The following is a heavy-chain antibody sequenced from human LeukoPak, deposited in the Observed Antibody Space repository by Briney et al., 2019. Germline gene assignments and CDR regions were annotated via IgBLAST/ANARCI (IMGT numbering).Heavy chain of an antibody. D-gene: IGHD3-22*01. V-gene: IGHV4-59*01. Sequence: SETLSLTCTVSGGSISSYYWSWIRQPPGKGLEWIGYIYYSGSTNYNPSLKSRVTISVDTSKNQSSLKLSSVTAADTAVYYCARVTYYYDSSGYYYYYYYMDVWGKGTTVTVSS. CDR2: IYYSGST. CDR3: ARVTYYYDSSGYYYYYYYMDV. J-gene: IGHJ6*03. CDR1: GGSISSYY.